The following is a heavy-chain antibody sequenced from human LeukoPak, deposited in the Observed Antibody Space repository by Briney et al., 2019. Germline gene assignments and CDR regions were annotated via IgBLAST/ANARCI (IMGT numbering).Heavy chain of an antibody. V-gene: IGHV4-4*07. CDR2: IYTSGST. Sequence: SETLSLICTVSGGSISSYYWSWIRQPAGKGLEWIGRIYTSGSTNYNPSLKSRVTMSVDTSKNQFSLKLSSVTAADTAVYYCARAPPYCSGGSCYSNAFDIWGQGTMVTVSS. CDR1: GGSISSYY. CDR3: ARAPPYCSGGSCYSNAFDI. D-gene: IGHD2-15*01. J-gene: IGHJ3*02.